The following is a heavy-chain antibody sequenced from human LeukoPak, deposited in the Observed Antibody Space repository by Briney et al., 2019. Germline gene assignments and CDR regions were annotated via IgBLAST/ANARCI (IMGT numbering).Heavy chain of an antibody. V-gene: IGHV1-18*01. CDR3: ARDREQWLVGNWFDP. D-gene: IGHD6-19*01. CDR2: ISAYNGNT. J-gene: IGHJ5*02. CDR1: GYTFTSYG. Sequence: ASVKVSCKASGYTFTSYGISWVRQAPGQGLEWMGWISAYNGNTNYAQKLQGRVTMTTDTSTSTAYMELRSLRSGDTAVYYCARDREQWLVGNWFDPWGQGTLVTVSS.